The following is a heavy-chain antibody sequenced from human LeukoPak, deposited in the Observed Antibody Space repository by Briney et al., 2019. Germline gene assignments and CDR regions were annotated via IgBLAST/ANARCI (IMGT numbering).Heavy chain of an antibody. CDR2: IYPGDSDT. CDR1: GYSFTSYW. CDR3: ARPSVTYYDSSGYYYVIDY. Sequence: KPGESLKISCKGSGYSFTSYWIGWVRQMPGKGLEWMGTIYPGDSDTRYSPSFQGQVTISADKSISTAYLQWSSLKASDTAMYYCARPSVTYYDSSGYYYVIDYWGQGTLVTVSS. D-gene: IGHD3-22*01. V-gene: IGHV5-51*01. J-gene: IGHJ4*02.